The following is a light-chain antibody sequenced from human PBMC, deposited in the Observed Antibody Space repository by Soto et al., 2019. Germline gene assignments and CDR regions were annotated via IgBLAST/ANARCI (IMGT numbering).Light chain of an antibody. CDR1: SSDVGAYSY. V-gene: IGLV2-11*01. J-gene: IGLJ1*01. Sequence: QSVLTQPRSVSGSPGRSVTISCTGTSSDVGAYSYVSWYQQHPGKAPKLMIYDVTKRPSGVPDRFSGSKSGNTASLTISGLQAEDEADYYCCSYAGSPTLYVFGTGTKVTVL. CDR3: CSYAGSPTLYV. CDR2: DVT.